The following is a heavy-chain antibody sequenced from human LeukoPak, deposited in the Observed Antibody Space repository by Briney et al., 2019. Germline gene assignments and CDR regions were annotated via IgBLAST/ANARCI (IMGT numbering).Heavy chain of an antibody. D-gene: IGHD2-8*01. CDR1: GYTLTKLS. J-gene: IGHJ4*02. V-gene: IGHV1-24*01. Sequence: ASVKVSCKVSGYTLTKLSMHWARQAPGKGLEWMGGFDPEDGETIYAQKFQGRVTMTEDTSTDTAYMELSSLRSEDTAVYYCATDRACTNGVCHARSPFDYWGQGTLVTVSS. CDR2: FDPEDGET. CDR3: ATDRACTNGVCHARSPFDY.